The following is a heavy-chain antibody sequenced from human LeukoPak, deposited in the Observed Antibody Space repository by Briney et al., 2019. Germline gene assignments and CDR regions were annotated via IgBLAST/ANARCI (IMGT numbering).Heavy chain of an antibody. CDR1: GFSFNSYG. Sequence: GGSLRLSCAASGFSFNSYGMHWVRQAPGKGLEWVAFIRYDGSNKYYADSVKGRFTITRDNPKNTLYLQMSSLRAEDTSVYYCAKDPTDYGSGSYQHYWGQGTLVTVSS. V-gene: IGHV3-30*02. CDR2: IRYDGSNK. CDR3: AKDPTDYGSGSYQHY. J-gene: IGHJ4*02. D-gene: IGHD3-10*01.